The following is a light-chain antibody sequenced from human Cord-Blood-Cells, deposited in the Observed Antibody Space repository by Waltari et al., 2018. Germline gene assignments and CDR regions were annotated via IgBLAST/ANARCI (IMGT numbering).Light chain of an antibody. CDR1: SSNIGNNY. CDR2: DSN. Sequence: QSVLTQPPSVSAAPGQKVTISCSGSSSNIGNNYVSWYQQLPGTAPKLLIYDSNKGPAGSPARFSGSKSGTSANLGITGLRTGDEADYYCGTWDSSLSAWVFGGGTKLTVL. J-gene: IGLJ3*02. V-gene: IGLV1-51*01. CDR3: GTWDSSLSAWV.